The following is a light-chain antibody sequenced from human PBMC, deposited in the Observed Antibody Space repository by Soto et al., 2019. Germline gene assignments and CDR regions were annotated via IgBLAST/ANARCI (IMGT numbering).Light chain of an antibody. CDR1: SGHSNYA. Sequence: QLVLTQSPSASASLGASVKLTCTLSSGHSNYAIAWHQQQPEKGPRYLMKLSSDGSHSKGDGIPVRFSGSSSGAERYLTISSLQAEDESDYYLQTWDTGARVVFGGGTKVTVL. CDR3: QTWDTGARVV. J-gene: IGLJ2*01. V-gene: IGLV4-69*01. CDR2: LSSDGSH.